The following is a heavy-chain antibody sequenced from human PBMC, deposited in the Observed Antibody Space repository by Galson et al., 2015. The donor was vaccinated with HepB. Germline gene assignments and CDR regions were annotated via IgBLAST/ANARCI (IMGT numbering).Heavy chain of an antibody. Sequence: SLRLSCAASGFTFSSYAMSWVRQAPGKGLEWVSAISGSGGSTYYADSVKGRFTISRDNSKNTLYLQMNSLRAEDTAVYYCAKPREVVVPFLEYYFDYWGQGTLVTVSS. V-gene: IGHV3-23*01. D-gene: IGHD2-15*01. CDR3: AKPREVVVPFLEYYFDY. J-gene: IGHJ4*02. CDR2: ISGSGGST. CDR1: GFTFSSYA.